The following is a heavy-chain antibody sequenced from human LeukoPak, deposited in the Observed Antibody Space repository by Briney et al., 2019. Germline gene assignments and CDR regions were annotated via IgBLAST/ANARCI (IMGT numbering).Heavy chain of an antibody. CDR3: ARAGRVKQLTNFDY. J-gene: IGHJ4*02. CDR1: GFTFSSYS. Sequence: GGSLRLSCAASGFTFSSYSMNWVRQAPGKGLEWVSSISSSGSYIYYADSVKGRFTISRDNAKNSLYLQMNSLRAEDTAVYYCARAGRVKQLTNFDYWGQGTLVTVPS. CDR2: ISSSGSYI. V-gene: IGHV3-21*01. D-gene: IGHD6-13*01.